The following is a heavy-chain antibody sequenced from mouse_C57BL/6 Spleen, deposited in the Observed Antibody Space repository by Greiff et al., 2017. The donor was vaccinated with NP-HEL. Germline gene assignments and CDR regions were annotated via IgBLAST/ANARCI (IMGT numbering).Heavy chain of an antibody. D-gene: IGHD2-5*01. J-gene: IGHJ1*03. V-gene: IGHV1-22*01. CDR2: INPNNGGT. CDR3: APAYYSNFYWYFDV. Sequence: EVQLQQSGPELVKPGASVKMSCKASGYTFTDYNMHWVKQSHGKSLEWIGYINPNNGGTSYNPKFKGKATLTVNKSSSTAYMELRSLTSEDSAVYYCAPAYYSNFYWYFDVWGTGTTVTVSS. CDR1: GYTFTDYN.